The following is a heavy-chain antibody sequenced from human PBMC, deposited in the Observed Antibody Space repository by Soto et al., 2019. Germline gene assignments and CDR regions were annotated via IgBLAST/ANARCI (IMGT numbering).Heavy chain of an antibody. V-gene: IGHV1-46*01. CDR2: INPNGGGT. CDR3: ARDRTGEIFDY. D-gene: IGHD2-8*02. CDR1: GYTFTSNY. J-gene: IGHJ4*02. Sequence: QVQLVQSGAEVKKPGASVKVSCKASGYTFTSNYVHWVRQAPGQGLEWMGTINPNGGGTSYAQKFQGRVTMTRDTSTSTGYMELSSLRSEDTAVYYCARDRTGEIFDYWGQGTLVTVSS.